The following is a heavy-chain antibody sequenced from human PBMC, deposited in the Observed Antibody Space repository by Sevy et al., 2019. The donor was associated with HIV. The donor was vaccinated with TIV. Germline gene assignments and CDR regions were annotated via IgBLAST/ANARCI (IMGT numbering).Heavy chain of an antibody. D-gene: IGHD2-21*02. J-gene: IGHJ3*02. CDR1: GGSFSGYY. Sequence: SETLSLTCAVYGGSFSGYYWSWIRQPPGKGLEWIGEINHSGSTNYNPSLKSRVTISVDTSKNQFSLRLSPVTAADTAVYYCARPPGYGGNSGAFDIWGKGTMVTVSS. V-gene: IGHV4-34*01. CDR2: INHSGST. CDR3: ARPPGYGGNSGAFDI.